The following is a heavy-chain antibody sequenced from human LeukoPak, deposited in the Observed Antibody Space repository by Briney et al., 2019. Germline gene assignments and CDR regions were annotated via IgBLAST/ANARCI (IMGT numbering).Heavy chain of an antibody. D-gene: IGHD5-18*01. CDR2: IYSGGST. CDR1: GFTVSSNY. Sequence: PGGSLRLSCAAPGFTVSSNYMSWVRQAPGKGLEWVSVIYSGGSTYYADSVKGRFTISRDNSKNTLYLQMNSLRAEDTAVYYCARVRVDTAMVYNYYYYGMDVWGQGTTVTVSS. J-gene: IGHJ6*02. CDR3: ARVRVDTAMVYNYYYYGMDV. V-gene: IGHV3-53*01.